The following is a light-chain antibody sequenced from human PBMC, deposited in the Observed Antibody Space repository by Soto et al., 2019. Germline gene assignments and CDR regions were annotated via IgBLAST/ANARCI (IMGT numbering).Light chain of an antibody. CDR2: DVS. Sequence: QSALTQPASVSGSPGQSITISCTGTSSDVGGYNFVSWYQQHPGKAPKLMIYDVSDRPSGVSNRFSGSKSVNTASLTISGLQAEDEADYYCSSSTSSNTVVSGGGTKLTVL. V-gene: IGLV2-14*01. CDR1: SSDVGGYNF. J-gene: IGLJ2*01. CDR3: SSSTSSNTVV.